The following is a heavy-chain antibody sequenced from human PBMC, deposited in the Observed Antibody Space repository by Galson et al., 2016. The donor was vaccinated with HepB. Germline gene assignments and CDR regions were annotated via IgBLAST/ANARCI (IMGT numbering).Heavy chain of an antibody. Sequence: TLSLTCTVSGYSISSGGYHWSWIRQHPGKGLEWIGYISYTGSSSYNPSLKSRLSMSIDPSKNQFSLKLESVTAADTAMYFCSIEPADFGDDTDAFEIWGQGTVVLVSS. CDR3: SIEPADFGDDTDAFEI. D-gene: IGHD3-10*01. CDR2: ISYTGSS. V-gene: IGHV4-31*03. J-gene: IGHJ3*02. CDR1: GYSISSGGYH.